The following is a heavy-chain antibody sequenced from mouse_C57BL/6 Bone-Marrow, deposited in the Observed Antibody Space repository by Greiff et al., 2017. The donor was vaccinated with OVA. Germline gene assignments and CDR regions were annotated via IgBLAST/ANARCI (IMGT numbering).Heavy chain of an antibody. CDR1: GYTFTDYE. D-gene: IGHD2-1*01. Sequence: QVQLKQSGAELVRPGASVTLSCKASGYTFTDYEMHWVKQTPVHGLEWIGAIDPETGGPAYNQKFKGKAILTADKSSSTAYMELRSLTSEDSAVYYCTHLLYDYWGQGTTLTVSS. CDR2: IDPETGGP. CDR3: THLLYDY. V-gene: IGHV1-15*01. J-gene: IGHJ2*01.